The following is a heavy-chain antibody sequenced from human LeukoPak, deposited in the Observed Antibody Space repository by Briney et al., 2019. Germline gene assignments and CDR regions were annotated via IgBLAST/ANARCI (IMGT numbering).Heavy chain of an antibody. CDR3: ARGRVPAAIHGMDV. CDR1: GGSISSGGYS. D-gene: IGHD2-2*01. J-gene: IGHJ6*04. Sequence: SQTLSLTCAVSGGSISSGGYSWSWIRKPPGKGLEWIGYIYHSGSTYYNPSLKSRVTISVDRSKNQLSLKLSSVTAADTAVYYCARGRVPAAIHGMDVWGKGTTVTVSS. CDR2: IYHSGST. V-gene: IGHV4-30-2*01.